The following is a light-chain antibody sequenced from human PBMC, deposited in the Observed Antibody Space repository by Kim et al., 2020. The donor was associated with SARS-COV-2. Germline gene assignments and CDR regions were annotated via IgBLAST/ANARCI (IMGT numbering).Light chain of an antibody. CDR2: YDS. CDR1: NIGSKR. V-gene: IGLV3-21*04. Sequence: APGKTARITCGGNNIGSKRVHWYQQKPGQAPVLVIYYDSDRPSGIPERFSGSNSGNTATLTISRVEAGDEADYYCLVWDGTSDHYVFGTGTKVTVL. CDR3: LVWDGTSDHYV. J-gene: IGLJ1*01.